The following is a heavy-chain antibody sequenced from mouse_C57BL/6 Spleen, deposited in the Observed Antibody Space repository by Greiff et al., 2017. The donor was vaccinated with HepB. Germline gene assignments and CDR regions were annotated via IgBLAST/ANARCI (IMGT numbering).Heavy chain of an antibody. Sequence: QVQLQQSGAELVKPGASVKLSCKASGYTFTSYWMHWVKQRPGQGLEWIGMIHPNSGSTNYNEKLKSKATLTVDKSSSTAYMQLSSLTSEDSAVYYCAMYGSSPDYWGQGTTLTVSS. CDR3: AMYGSSPDY. V-gene: IGHV1-64*01. D-gene: IGHD1-1*01. CDR1: GYTFTSYW. CDR2: IHPNSGST. J-gene: IGHJ2*01.